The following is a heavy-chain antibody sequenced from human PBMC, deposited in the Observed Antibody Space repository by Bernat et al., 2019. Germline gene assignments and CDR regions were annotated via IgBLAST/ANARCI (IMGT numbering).Heavy chain of an antibody. Sequence: EVQLVESGGGLVQPGGSLRLSCAASGFTVSSNYMSWVRQAPGKGLEWVSVIYSGGSTYYADSVKGRFTIAGDDSKSTLYLQMNSLRAEDTAVYYCARELAAAGAKPYGMDVWGQGTTVTVSS. CDR1: GFTVSSNY. CDR3: ARELAAAGAKPYGMDV. D-gene: IGHD6-13*01. V-gene: IGHV3-66*01. J-gene: IGHJ6*02. CDR2: IYSGGST.